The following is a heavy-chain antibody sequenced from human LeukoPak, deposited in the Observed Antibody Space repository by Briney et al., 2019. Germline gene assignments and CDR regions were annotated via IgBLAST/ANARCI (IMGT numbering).Heavy chain of an antibody. D-gene: IGHD1-26*01. Sequence: GGSLRLSCAASGFTFSSYAMSWVRQAPGKGLEWVSSISSSSSYIYYADSVKGRFTISRDNAKNSLYLQTNSLRAEDTAVYYCAGRSSGSNFDYWGQGTLVTVSS. V-gene: IGHV3-21*01. CDR3: AGRSSGSNFDY. CDR2: ISSSSSYI. CDR1: GFTFSSYA. J-gene: IGHJ4*02.